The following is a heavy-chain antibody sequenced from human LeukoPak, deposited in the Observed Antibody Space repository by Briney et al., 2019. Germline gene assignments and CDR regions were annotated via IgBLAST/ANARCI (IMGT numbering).Heavy chain of an antibody. Sequence: SETLSLTCAVYGGSFSGYYWSWIRQPPGKGLEWIGEINHSGSTNYNPSLKSRVTISVDTSKNQFSLKLSSVTAADTAVYYCARGRGTEVGARDAFDIWGQGTMVPVSS. CDR2: INHSGST. J-gene: IGHJ3*02. V-gene: IGHV4-34*01. CDR3: ARGRGTEVGARDAFDI. CDR1: GGSFSGYY. D-gene: IGHD1-26*01.